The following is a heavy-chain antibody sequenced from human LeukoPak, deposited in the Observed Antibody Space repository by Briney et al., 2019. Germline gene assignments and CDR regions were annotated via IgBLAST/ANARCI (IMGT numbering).Heavy chain of an antibody. V-gene: IGHV3-11*01. CDR3: AGGYGSGSYSA. D-gene: IGHD3-10*01. Sequence: GGSLRLSCAASGFTFGKYYMCWIRQAPGKGLERISYIVNSGGTTSYADSVQGRFTISSDDAKNSLYLQMNSLRAEDTAVYYCAGGYGSGSYSAWGQGIPVTVSS. CDR2: IVNSGGTT. CDR1: GFTFGKYY. J-gene: IGHJ5*02.